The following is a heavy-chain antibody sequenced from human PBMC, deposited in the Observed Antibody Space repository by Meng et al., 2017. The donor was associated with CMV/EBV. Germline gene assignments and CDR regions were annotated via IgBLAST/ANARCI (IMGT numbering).Heavy chain of an antibody. CDR1: GFTFDDSA. CDR3: AKSLRIAAAGPDYGMDV. J-gene: IGHJ6*02. Sequence: SLKISCAASGFTFDDSAMHWVRQAPGKGLEWVSGISWNSGSIGYADSVKGRFTISRDNAKNSLYLQMNSLRAEDTALYYCAKSLRIAAAGPDYGMDVWGQGTTVTVSS. CDR2: ISWNSGSI. D-gene: IGHD6-13*01. V-gene: IGHV3-9*01.